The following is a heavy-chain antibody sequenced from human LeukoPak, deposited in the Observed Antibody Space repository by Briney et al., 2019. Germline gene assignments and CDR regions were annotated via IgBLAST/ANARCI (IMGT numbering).Heavy chain of an antibody. CDR1: GGTFSSYA. V-gene: IGHV1-69*05. J-gene: IGHJ6*03. CDR3: AGGHIAAAGKDHYYYYMDV. Sequence: SVKVSCKASGGTFSSYAISWVRQAPGQGLEWMGGIIPIFGTANYAQKFQGRVTITTDESTSTAYMELSSLRSEDTAVYYCAGGHIAAAGKDHYYYYMDVWGKGTTVTVSS. D-gene: IGHD6-13*01. CDR2: IIPIFGTA.